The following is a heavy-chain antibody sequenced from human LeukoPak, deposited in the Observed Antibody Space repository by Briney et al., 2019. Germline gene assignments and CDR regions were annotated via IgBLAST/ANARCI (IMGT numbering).Heavy chain of an antibody. J-gene: IGHJ4*02. D-gene: IGHD3-10*01. CDR3: ARRRSDYYGSGSYYCLDY. Sequence: GASVKVSCKASGGTFSSYAISWVRQAPGQGLEWMGGIIPIFGTANYAQKFQGRVTITADESTSTAYMELSSLRSEDTAVYYCARRRSDYYGSGSYYCLDYWGQGTLVTVSS. CDR2: IIPIFGTA. CDR1: GGTFSSYA. V-gene: IGHV1-69*13.